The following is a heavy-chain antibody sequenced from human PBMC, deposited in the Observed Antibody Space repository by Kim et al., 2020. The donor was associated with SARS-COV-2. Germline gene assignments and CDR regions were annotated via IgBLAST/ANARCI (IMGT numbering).Heavy chain of an antibody. J-gene: IGHJ4*02. V-gene: IGHV3-21*01. D-gene: IGHD5-12*01. CDR3: ARGMATGVSFDY. Sequence: YYADSLKGRFTISRDNGKNSLYLQMNSLRAEDTAVYYCARGMATGVSFDYWGQGTLVTVSS.